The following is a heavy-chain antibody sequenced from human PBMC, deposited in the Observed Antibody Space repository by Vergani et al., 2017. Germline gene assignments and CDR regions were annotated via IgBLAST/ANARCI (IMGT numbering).Heavy chain of an antibody. J-gene: IGHJ4*02. CDR3: AGTYSDDVHCCFDY. D-gene: IGHD4-17*01. CDR1: GYTFSSYG. CDR2: ISTYNGKT. V-gene: IGHV1-18*01. Sequence: QVQLVQSGAEVKKPGASVKVSCKASGYTFSSYGISWVRQAPGQGLEWMGWISTYNGKTKYAQKLQGRVTMTTDTSTSTGYMELRSLRSDDTAVYYCAGTYSDDVHCCFDYWGQGTLVTVSS.